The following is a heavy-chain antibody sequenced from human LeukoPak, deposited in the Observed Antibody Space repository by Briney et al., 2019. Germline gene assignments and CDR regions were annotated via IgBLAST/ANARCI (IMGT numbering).Heavy chain of an antibody. CDR3: AGTIVGKWAIDY. J-gene: IGHJ4*02. V-gene: IGHV3-23*01. D-gene: IGHD3-22*01. CDR1: GFTFSSYA. Sequence: GGSLRLSCAASGFTFSSYAMSWVRQAPGKGLEWVSTISGSGGSTYYADSVKGRFTISRDNFKNTLYLQMNSLRAEDTAVYYCAGTIVGKWAIDYWGQGTLVTVSS. CDR2: ISGSGGST.